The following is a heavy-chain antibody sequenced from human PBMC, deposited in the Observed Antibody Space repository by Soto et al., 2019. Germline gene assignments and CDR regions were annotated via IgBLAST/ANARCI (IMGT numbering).Heavy chain of an antibody. J-gene: IGHJ3*02. CDR1: GFTFSSYS. Sequence: PGGSLRLSCAASGFTFSSYSMNWVRQAPGKGLEWVSSISSSSYIYYADSVKGRFTISRDNAKNSLYLQMNSLRAEDTAVYYCARGPGSEGLRYFDWLFGAFDIWGQGTMVTVSS. D-gene: IGHD3-9*01. V-gene: IGHV3-21*01. CDR3: ARGPGSEGLRYFDWLFGAFDI. CDR2: ISSSSYI.